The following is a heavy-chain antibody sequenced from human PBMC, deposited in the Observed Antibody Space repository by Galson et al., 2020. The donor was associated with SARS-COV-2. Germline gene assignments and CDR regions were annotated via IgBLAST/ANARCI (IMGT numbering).Heavy chain of an antibody. CDR2: IYREGSSP. V-gene: IGHV3-74*01. CDR3: ARGDMGNDYFEC. J-gene: IGHJ4*02. CDR1: GFTFSSYW. D-gene: IGHD7-27*01. Sequence: ALHGESLKISCEASGFTFSSYWMHWVRQAPGKGLVWVSRIYREGSSPNYADSVKGRFTISGDNSKNTLYLQMNSLRAEDTAAYDCARGDMGNDYFECCCRGCLGTV.